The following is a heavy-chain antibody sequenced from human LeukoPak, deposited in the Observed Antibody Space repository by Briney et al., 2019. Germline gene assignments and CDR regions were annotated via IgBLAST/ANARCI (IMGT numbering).Heavy chain of an antibody. J-gene: IGHJ4*02. CDR2: IYYSGST. V-gene: IGHV4-59*02. D-gene: IGHD3-22*01. Sequence: SETLPLTCIVSGGAVSGYYWSWIRQPPGKGLEWIGYIYYSGSTDYNPSLKSRLTMSIDTSKNQFSLRLSSVTAADTAVYYCARVGDSSGYSVFDSWGQGTLVTVSS. CDR3: ARVGDSSGYSVFDS. CDR1: GGAVSGYY.